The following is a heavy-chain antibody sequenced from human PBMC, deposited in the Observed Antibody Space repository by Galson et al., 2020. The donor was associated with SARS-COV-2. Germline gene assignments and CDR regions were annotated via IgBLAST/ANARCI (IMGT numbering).Heavy chain of an antibody. CDR2: IAGIGTNT. V-gene: IGHV3-23*05. D-gene: IGHD3-3*01. CDR1: GFTFSNYA. Sequence: GESLKISCTASGFTFSNYAMNWVRQAPGKAPEWVSAIAGIGTNTYYADSVKGRFTISRDNSKRTLYLQASSLTSEDTAIYYCAKDRPIRFLGQCMDVWGPGTTVTVSS. J-gene: IGHJ6*02. CDR3: AKDRPIRFLGQCMDV.